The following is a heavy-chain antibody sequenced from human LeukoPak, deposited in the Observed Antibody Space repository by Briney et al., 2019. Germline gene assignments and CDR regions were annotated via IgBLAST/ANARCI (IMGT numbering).Heavy chain of an antibody. CDR1: GGSISSSNW. J-gene: IGHJ6*03. V-gene: IGHV4-61*02. Sequence: SETLSLTCAVSGGSISSSNWWSWVRQPAGKGLEWIGRIYTSGSTNYKPSLKSRVTISVDASKNQFSLKLGSVTAADTAVYYCAREESDWSSLGYYYHYMDVWGKGTTVTISS. CDR3: AREESDWSSLGYYYHYMDV. D-gene: IGHD3-9*01. CDR2: IYTSGST.